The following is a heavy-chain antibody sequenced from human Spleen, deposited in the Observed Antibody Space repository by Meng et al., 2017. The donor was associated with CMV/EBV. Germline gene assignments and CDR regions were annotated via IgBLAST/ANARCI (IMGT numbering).Heavy chain of an antibody. Sequence: GESLKISCVASGFTFSKAWMGWVRQTPRKGLEWVGRIKSEVDGGTTDYAAPVKGRFTISRDDSKNTLYLQVNSLKTEDTAVYSCAKDRQSNSYGSLGYFQFRGQGTLVTVSS. CDR3: AKDRQSNSYGSLGYFQF. CDR1: GFTFSKAW. CDR2: IKSEVDGGTT. J-gene: IGHJ1*01. V-gene: IGHV3-15*01. D-gene: IGHD4-17*01.